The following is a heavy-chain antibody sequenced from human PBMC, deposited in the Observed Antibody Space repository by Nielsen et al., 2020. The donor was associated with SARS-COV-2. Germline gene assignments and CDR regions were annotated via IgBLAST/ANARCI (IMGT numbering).Heavy chain of an antibody. V-gene: IGHV3-11*06. CDR1: GFTFSDFY. D-gene: IGHD4-11*01. CDR3: ARVGPSYYSHNFGNFHYMDV. CDR2: ISISGDYA. Sequence: GSLSLSCAASGFTFSDFYMSWVRQAPGKGLEWVSHISISGDYAIYADSVRGRFTVSRDNAKNSLFLQIDSLRADDTALYYCARVGPSYYSHNFGNFHYMDVWGKGTTVIVSS. J-gene: IGHJ6*03.